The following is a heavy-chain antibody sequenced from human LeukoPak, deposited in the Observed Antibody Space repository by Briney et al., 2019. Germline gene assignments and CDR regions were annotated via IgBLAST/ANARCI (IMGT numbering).Heavy chain of an antibody. CDR2: TYYRSKWYN. Sequence: SQTLSLTCAISGDAVSNNNAAWNWIRQSPSRDLEWLGRTYYRSKWYNGYAVAVKSRITINPDTSKNQFSLQLNSVTPEDTAVYFCARGHDGYIDSWGQGALVADSA. CDR1: GDAVSNNNAA. J-gene: IGHJ4*02. V-gene: IGHV6-1*01. CDR3: ARGHDGYIDS. D-gene: IGHD5-24*01.